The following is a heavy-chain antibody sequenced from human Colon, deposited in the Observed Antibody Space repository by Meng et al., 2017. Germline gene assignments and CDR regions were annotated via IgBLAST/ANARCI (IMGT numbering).Heavy chain of an antibody. V-gene: IGHV4-34*01. CDR1: GGSFSGYS. CDR2: INHTGNT. Sequence: QVQLQEWGARLLKPSEIPFLTWAVYGGSFSGYSWSWIRQPPGKGLEWIGEINHTGNTSYNPSLKSRLTISVDTSKNQFSLNLSSVTAADTALYYCARSVRLGVAGKSGAYWGQGTLVTVSS. J-gene: IGHJ4*02. D-gene: IGHD6-19*01. CDR3: ARSVRLGVAGKSGAY.